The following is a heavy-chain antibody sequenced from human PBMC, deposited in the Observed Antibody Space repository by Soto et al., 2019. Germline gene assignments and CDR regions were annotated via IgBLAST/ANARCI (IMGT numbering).Heavy chain of an antibody. D-gene: IGHD6-13*01. CDR3: ARDRAAAGTDPFDY. V-gene: IGHV3-21*01. CDR2: ISSSSSYI. Sequence: GGSLRLSCAASGFTFSSYSMNWVRQAPGKGLEWVSSISSSSSYIYYADSVKGRFTISRDNAKNSLYLQMNSLRAEDTAVYYCARDRAAAGTDPFDYWGQGTLVTVSS. CDR1: GFTFSSYS. J-gene: IGHJ4*02.